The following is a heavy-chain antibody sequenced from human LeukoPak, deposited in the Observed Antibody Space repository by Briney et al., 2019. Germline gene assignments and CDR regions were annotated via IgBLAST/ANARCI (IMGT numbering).Heavy chain of an antibody. Sequence: GRSLRLSCAASGFTFDDYAMHWVRQAPGKGLEWVSGISWNSGSIGYADSVKGRFTISRDNAKNSLYLQMNSLRAEDTALYYCAKDSYPYYYGSANWFDPWGQGTLVTVSS. CDR2: ISWNSGSI. V-gene: IGHV3-9*01. CDR3: AKDSYPYYYGSANWFDP. D-gene: IGHD3-10*01. CDR1: GFTFDDYA. J-gene: IGHJ5*02.